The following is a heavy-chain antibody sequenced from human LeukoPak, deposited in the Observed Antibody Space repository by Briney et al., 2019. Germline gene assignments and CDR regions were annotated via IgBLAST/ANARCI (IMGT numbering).Heavy chain of an antibody. CDR3: ARDRSGTYSVDY. J-gene: IGHJ4*02. CDR2: TSYDGSKK. D-gene: IGHD1-26*01. V-gene: IGHV3-30*04. CDR1: GFTFTSHG. Sequence: GGSLRLSCAAPGFTFTSHGMHWVRQAPGKGLEWVADTSYDGSKKDYADSVKGRFTISRDDSENTVYLQMNSLRTEDTAVYYCARDRSGTYSVDYWGLGTLVTISS.